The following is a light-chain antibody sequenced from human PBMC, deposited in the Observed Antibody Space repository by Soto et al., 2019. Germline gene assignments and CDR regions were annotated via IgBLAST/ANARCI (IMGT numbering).Light chain of an antibody. CDR2: GAS. CDR3: QQYASSIMYT. V-gene: IGKV3-20*01. Sequence: EFVLTQSPATLSLSPGDRATLSCRASPSVNSGYLAWYQQKPGQAPRLLIYGASNRATGIPDRFSGSGSVTDFTLTISRLEPEDFAVYYCQQYASSIMYTFGQGTKLEIK. J-gene: IGKJ2*01. CDR1: PSVNSGY.